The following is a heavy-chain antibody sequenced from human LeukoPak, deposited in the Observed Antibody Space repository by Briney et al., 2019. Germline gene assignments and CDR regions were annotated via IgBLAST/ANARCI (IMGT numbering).Heavy chain of an antibody. V-gene: IGHV4-59*08. CDR2: IYYSGST. D-gene: IGHD3-3*01. CDR1: GGSISSYY. Sequence: SETLSLTCTVSGGSISSYYWSWIRQPPGKGLEWIGYIYYSGSTNYNPSLKSRVTISVDTSKNQFSLKLSSVTAADTAVYYCARHGGYDFWSGYYTDYFDYWGQGTLVTVSS. CDR3: ARHGGYDFWSGYYTDYFDY. J-gene: IGHJ4*02.